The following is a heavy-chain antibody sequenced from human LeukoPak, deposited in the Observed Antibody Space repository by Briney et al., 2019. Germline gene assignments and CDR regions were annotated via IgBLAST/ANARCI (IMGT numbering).Heavy chain of an antibody. CDR2: INPNSGGT. J-gene: IGHJ4*02. D-gene: IGHD2-21*02. CDR1: GYTFTVYY. CDR3: ARSTAPDY. V-gene: IGHV1-2*02. Sequence: ASVKVSCTASGYTFTVYYMHWVRQAPGQGREWMGWINPNSGGTNYAQKFQGRVTMTRDTSISTAYMELSRLRSDDTAVYYCARSTAPDYWGQGTLVTVSS.